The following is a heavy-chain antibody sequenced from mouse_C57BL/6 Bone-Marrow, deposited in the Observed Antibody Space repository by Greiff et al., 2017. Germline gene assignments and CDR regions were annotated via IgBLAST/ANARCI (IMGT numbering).Heavy chain of an antibody. J-gene: IGHJ1*03. CDR2: IYPRDGST. CDR3: ARDYSSSYWYFDV. V-gene: IGHV1-85*01. Sequence: QVQLKQSGPELVKPGASVKLSCKASGYTFTSYDINWVKQRPGQGLEWIGRIYPRDGSTKYNEKFKGKATLTVDTSSSTAYMELHSLTSEDSAVYVCARDYSSSYWYFDVWGTGTTVTVSS. D-gene: IGHD1-1*01. CDR1: GYTFTSYD.